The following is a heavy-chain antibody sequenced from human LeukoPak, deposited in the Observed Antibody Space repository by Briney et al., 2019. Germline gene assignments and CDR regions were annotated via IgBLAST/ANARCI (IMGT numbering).Heavy chain of an antibody. CDR2: ISAYNGNT. V-gene: IGHV1-18*01. Sequence: ASVKLSCKASGYTFTSYGISWVRQAPGQGLEWMGWISAYNGNTNYAQKLQGRVTMTTDTSTSTAYMELRSLRSDDTAVYYCARVDRYYYDSSGSRTDYYYYMDVWGKGTTVTVSS. CDR1: GYTFTSYG. J-gene: IGHJ6*03. D-gene: IGHD3-22*01. CDR3: ARVDRYYYDSSGSRTDYYYYMDV.